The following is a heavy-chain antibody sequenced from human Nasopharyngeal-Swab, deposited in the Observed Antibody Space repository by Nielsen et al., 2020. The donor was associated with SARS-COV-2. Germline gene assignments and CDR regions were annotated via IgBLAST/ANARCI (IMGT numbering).Heavy chain of an antibody. D-gene: IGHD6-13*01. CDR1: GGTFSSYA. J-gene: IGHJ4*02. Sequence: SVKVSCKASGGTFSSYAISWVRQAPGQGLEWMGGIIPIFGTANYAQKFQGRVTITADESTSTAYMELSSLRSEDTAVYYCARDLGGIAAAAKEGSFFDYWGQGTLVTVSS. V-gene: IGHV1-69*13. CDR2: IIPIFGTA. CDR3: ARDLGGIAAAAKEGSFFDY.